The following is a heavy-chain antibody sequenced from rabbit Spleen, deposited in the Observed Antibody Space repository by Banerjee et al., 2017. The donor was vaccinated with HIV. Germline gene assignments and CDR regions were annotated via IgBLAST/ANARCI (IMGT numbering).Heavy chain of an antibody. CDR3: ARDTGSSFSSYGMDL. CDR2: IDSGSSGFT. V-gene: IGHV1S45*01. Sequence: QEQLVESGGGLVRPEGSLKLSCTASGFSFSSSDYICWVRQAPGKGLEWISCIDSGSSGFTYFASWAKGRFTISKTSSTTVTLQMTSLTAADTATYFCARDTGSSFSSYGMDLWGQGTLVTVS. D-gene: IGHD8-1*01. CDR1: GFSFSSSDY. J-gene: IGHJ6*01.